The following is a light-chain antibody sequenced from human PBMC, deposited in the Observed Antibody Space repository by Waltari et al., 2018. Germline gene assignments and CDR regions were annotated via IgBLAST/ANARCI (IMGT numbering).Light chain of an antibody. CDR2: WAS. Sequence: DIVMTQSPDSLAVSLGERATFNCNASQSLLSSSVNKHCLAWYQQKPGQPPKLLIYWASTRESGVPDRFSGSGSATDFTLTISSLQSEDVAVYSCQQYCSSPLTFGGGTKVEIK. CDR3: QQYCSSPLT. J-gene: IGKJ4*01. CDR1: QSLLSSSVNKHC. V-gene: IGKV4-1*01.